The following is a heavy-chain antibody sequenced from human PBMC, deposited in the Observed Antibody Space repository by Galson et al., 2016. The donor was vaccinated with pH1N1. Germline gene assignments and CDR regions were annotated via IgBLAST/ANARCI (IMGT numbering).Heavy chain of an antibody. V-gene: IGHV2-5*02. Sequence: PALVKPTQTLTLTCTFPGFSISSSGMGVGWIRQPPGKALEWLALIYWDDDNRYSPSLKSRLTITKDTSKNQVILTITNMDPVDTATYYCAHREVMITNAFDFWGPGTMVTISS. CDR3: AHREVMITNAFDF. D-gene: IGHD3-16*01. J-gene: IGHJ3*01. CDR1: GFSISSSGMG. CDR2: IYWDDDN.